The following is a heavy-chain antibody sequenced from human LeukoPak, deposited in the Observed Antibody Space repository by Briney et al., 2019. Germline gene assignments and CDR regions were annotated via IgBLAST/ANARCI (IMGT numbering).Heavy chain of an antibody. CDR2: IYYSGST. V-gene: IGHV4-31*03. CDR1: GGSISSGGYY. Sequence: SQTLSLTRTVSGGSISSGGYYWSWIRQHPGKGLEWIGYIYYSGSTNYNPSLKSRVTISVDTSKNQFSLKLSSVTAADTAVYYCAGVGGRFRELPYPYYYYMDVWGKGTTVTVSS. D-gene: IGHD3-10*01. CDR3: AGVGGRFRELPYPYYYYMDV. J-gene: IGHJ6*03.